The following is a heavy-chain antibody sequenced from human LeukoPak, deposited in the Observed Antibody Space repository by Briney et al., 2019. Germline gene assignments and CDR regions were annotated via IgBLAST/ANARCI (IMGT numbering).Heavy chain of an antibody. CDR1: GGSISSYY. Sequence: SETLSLTCTVSGGSISSYYWSWIRQPPGKGLECIVYYTGSTNYNPSLKSRVTISADTSKNQFSLNLSSVTAADTAVYYCARHRYSYGYKDFDDCGQAILVTVSS. D-gene: IGHD5-18*01. CDR2: YYTGST. CDR3: ARHRYSYGYKDFDD. V-gene: IGHV4-59*01. J-gene: IGHJ4*02.